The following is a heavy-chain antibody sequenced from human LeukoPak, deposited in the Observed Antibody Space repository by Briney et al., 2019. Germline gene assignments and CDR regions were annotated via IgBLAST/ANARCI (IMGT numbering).Heavy chain of an antibody. CDR3: ARDQRPGWGEYFQH. Sequence: GRSLRLSCAASEFTFSSYGMHWVRQAPGKGLEWEAVIWYDGSNKYYADSVKGRFTISRDNSKNTVYLQMNSLRVEDTAVYYCARDQRPGWGEYFQHWGQGTLVTVSS. J-gene: IGHJ1*01. CDR1: EFTFSSYG. V-gene: IGHV3-33*01. D-gene: IGHD3-16*01. CDR2: IWYDGSNK.